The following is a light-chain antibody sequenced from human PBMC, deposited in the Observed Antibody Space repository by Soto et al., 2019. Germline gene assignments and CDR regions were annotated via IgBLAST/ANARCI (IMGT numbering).Light chain of an antibody. CDR2: DAS. Sequence: DIQLTQSPSTLSVSVGDRVTITCRASQSISRYLGWYQQKPGKAPKLLIYDASTLESGVPSRFSGSGSGTEFTLTISSLQADDFATYYCHQYNSYPRTFGHGTKVDIK. CDR1: QSISRY. J-gene: IGKJ1*01. CDR3: HQYNSYPRT. V-gene: IGKV1-5*01.